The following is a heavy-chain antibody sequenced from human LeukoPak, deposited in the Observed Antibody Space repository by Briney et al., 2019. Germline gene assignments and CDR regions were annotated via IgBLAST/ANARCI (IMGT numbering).Heavy chain of an antibody. V-gene: IGHV3-21*01. D-gene: IGHD5-12*01. CDR2: ISSSSSYI. CDR3: ARDLIVATIGDYYYYYGMDV. J-gene: IGHJ6*02. Sequence: GGSLRLSCAASGFTFSSYSMNWVRQAPGKGLEWVSSISSSSSYIYYADSVKGRFTISRDNAKNSLYLQMNSLRAEDTAVYYCARDLIVATIGDYYYYYGMDVWGLGTTVTVSS. CDR1: GFTFSSYS.